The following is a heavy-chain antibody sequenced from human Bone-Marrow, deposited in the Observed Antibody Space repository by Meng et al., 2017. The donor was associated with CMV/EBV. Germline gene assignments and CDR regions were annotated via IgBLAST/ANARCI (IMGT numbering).Heavy chain of an antibody. CDR2: IIPIFGTA. V-gene: IGHV1-69*12. Sequence: QVQLVQSGGEVKKPGSSVKVSCKASGGTFSSYAISWVRQAPGQGLEWMGGIIPIFGTANYAQKFQGRVTITADESTSTAYMELSSLRSDDTAVYYCARDDYDFWSGYPKYFQHWGQGTLVTASS. CDR1: GGTFSSYA. CDR3: ARDDYDFWSGYPKYFQH. J-gene: IGHJ1*01. D-gene: IGHD3-3*01.